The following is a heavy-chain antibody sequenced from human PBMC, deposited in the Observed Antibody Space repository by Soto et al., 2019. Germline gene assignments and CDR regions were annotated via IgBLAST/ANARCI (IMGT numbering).Heavy chain of an antibody. CDR1: GGSFSGYQ. D-gene: IGHD6-13*01. J-gene: IGHJ3*01. CDR2: INHSGRT. Sequence: SETLSLTCAVYGGSFSGYQWNWIRQPPGKGLEWIGEINHSGRTNYNSSLKSRLTISVDTSRNQFSLNLNSVTAADTAVYYCARGGVSSSPDAFEVWGQGTVVTVSS. CDR3: ARGGVSSSPDAFEV. V-gene: IGHV4-34*01.